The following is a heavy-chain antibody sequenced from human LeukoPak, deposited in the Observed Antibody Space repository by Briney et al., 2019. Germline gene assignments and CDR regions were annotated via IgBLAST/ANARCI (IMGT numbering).Heavy chain of an antibody. D-gene: IGHD2-15*01. Sequence: GGSLRLSCAASGFTFSSYSMNWIRKAPGKGLEWISYMRPNGHTTYYADSLKGRISVSWDNARNSLYLQLSSLTAADTAFYYCARSGYGDFDFWGQGALVTVSS. V-gene: IGHV3-48*04. CDR3: ARSGYGDFDF. J-gene: IGHJ4*02. CDR2: MRPNGHTT. CDR1: GFTFSSYS.